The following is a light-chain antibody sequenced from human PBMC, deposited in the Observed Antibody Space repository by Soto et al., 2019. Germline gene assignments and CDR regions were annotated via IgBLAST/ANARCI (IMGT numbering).Light chain of an antibody. V-gene: IGLV2-14*01. Sequence: QSALTQPASVSGSPGQSITISCTGTISDIGGYNFISWYQHHPGKAPKLVIYDVNNRPSGISYRFSGSKSGNTASLTISGLQAEDEADYYCASYTRNTPLVFGGGTKLTVL. CDR2: DVN. J-gene: IGLJ2*01. CDR1: ISDIGGYNF. CDR3: ASYTRNTPLV.